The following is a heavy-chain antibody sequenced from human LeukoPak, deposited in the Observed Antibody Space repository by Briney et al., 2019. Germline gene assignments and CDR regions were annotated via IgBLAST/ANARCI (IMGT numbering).Heavy chain of an antibody. D-gene: IGHD6-25*01. V-gene: IGHV4-39*07. J-gene: IGHJ4*02. Sequence: SETLSLTCTVSGGSISSSSYYWGWIRQPPGKGLEWIGSIYYSGSTYYNPSLKSRVTISVDTSKNQFSLKLSSVTAADTAVYYCARVMRLGRAYYFDYWGQGTLVTVSS. CDR3: ARVMRLGRAYYFDY. CDR1: GGSISSSSYY. CDR2: IYYSGST.